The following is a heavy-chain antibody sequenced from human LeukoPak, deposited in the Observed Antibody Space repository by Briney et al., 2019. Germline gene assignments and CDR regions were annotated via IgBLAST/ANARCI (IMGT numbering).Heavy chain of an antibody. CDR1: GFTFSNYG. Sequence: GTSLRLSCAASGFTFSNYGMNWVRQAPGKGLEWVAVIWYNGGTEHYSDSVRGRFTISRDNSKNTLYLQMNNLRAEDTAVYYCTRGRDYGGQGYNFDLWGHGTLGTVS. J-gene: IGHJ4*01. CDR3: TRGRDYGGQGYNFDL. D-gene: IGHD4-23*01. CDR2: IWYNGGTE. V-gene: IGHV3-33*01.